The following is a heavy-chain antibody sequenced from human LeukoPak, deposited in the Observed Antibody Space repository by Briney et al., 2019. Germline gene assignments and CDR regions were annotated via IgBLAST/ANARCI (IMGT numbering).Heavy chain of an antibody. Sequence: PSETLSLTCAVYGGSFSGYYWSWIRQPPGKGLEWIGEINHSGSTNYNPSLKSRVTISVDTSKNQFSLKLSSVTAADTAVYYCARGPGTMIPWGQGTLVTVSS. J-gene: IGHJ5*02. CDR2: INHSGST. D-gene: IGHD3-22*01. V-gene: IGHV4-34*01. CDR1: GGSFSGYY. CDR3: ARGPGTMIP.